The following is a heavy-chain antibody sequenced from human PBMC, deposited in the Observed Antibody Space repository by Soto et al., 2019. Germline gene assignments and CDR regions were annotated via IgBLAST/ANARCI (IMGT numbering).Heavy chain of an antibody. D-gene: IGHD2-2*01. V-gene: IGHV3-23*01. CDR3: ANGPQRFDP. J-gene: IGHJ5*02. CDR1: GFTFSSYA. CDR2: ISGSGGST. Sequence: PGWSLRLSCAASGFTFSSYAMRWVRQAPGKGQEWVSAISGSGGSTYYADSVKGRFTISRDNSKNTLYLQMNSLRAEDTAVYYCANGPQRFDPWGQGTLVTVSS.